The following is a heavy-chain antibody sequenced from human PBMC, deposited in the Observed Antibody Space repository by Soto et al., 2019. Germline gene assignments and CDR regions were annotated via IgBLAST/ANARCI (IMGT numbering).Heavy chain of an antibody. J-gene: IGHJ6*02. D-gene: IGHD6-25*01. CDR2: ISGGSSDT. Sequence: PGGSLRLSCAASGFTFTNAWMTWIRQAPGKGLEWLSYISGGSSDTNYADSVKGRFTISRDNAKNSLYLQMNSLRVEDTAVYYCVREARLADVWGQGTTVTVSS. V-gene: IGHV3-11*06. CDR3: VREARLADV. CDR1: GFTFTNAW.